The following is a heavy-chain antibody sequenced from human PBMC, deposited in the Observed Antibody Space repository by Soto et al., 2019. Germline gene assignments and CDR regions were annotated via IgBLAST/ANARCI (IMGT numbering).Heavy chain of an antibody. J-gene: IGHJ6*03. D-gene: IGHD3-10*01. V-gene: IGHV3-21*01. CDR1: GFTFSSYS. CDR2: ISSSSSYI. CDR3: ARPMVRDPNYYYYMDV. Sequence: GGSLRLSCAASGFTFSSYSMNWVRQAPGKGLEWVSSISSSSSYIYYADSVKGRFTISRDNAKNSLYLQMNSLRAEDTAVYYCARPMVRDPNYYYYMDVWGKGTTVTVSS.